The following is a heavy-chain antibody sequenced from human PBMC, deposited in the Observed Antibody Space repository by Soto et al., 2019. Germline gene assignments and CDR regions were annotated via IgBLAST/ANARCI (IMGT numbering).Heavy chain of an antibody. CDR2: INHSGST. CDR1: GYSISSSNW. D-gene: IGHD5-18*01. CDR3: ARRYGSCFDY. V-gene: IGHV4-4*02. Sequence: SETLSLTCAVSGYSISSSNWWGWIRQPPGTGLEWIGEINHSGSTNYNPSLKSRVTISVDTSKNQFSLKLTSVTAADTAVYYCARRYGSCFDYWGQGTLVTVSS. J-gene: IGHJ4*02.